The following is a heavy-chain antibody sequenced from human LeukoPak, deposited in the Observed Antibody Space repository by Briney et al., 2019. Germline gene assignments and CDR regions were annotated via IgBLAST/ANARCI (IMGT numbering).Heavy chain of an antibody. CDR3: ANSKSPTRHFDY. Sequence: PGGSLRLSCAASGFTFSSYAMSWVRQAPGMGLEWVSGISGSGATTSCTDSVKGRFTISRDNSKNTLFLQMNSLRAEDTAVYYCANSKSPTRHFDYWGQGTLVTVSS. CDR2: ISGSGATT. V-gene: IGHV3-23*01. CDR1: GFTFSSYA. D-gene: IGHD2-15*01. J-gene: IGHJ4*02.